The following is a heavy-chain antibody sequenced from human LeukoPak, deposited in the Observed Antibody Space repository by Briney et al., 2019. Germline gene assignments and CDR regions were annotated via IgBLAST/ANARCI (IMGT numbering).Heavy chain of an antibody. D-gene: IGHD3-9*01. CDR1: GFTFSSYK. J-gene: IGHJ4*02. V-gene: IGHV3-21*06. CDR3: ARGHYDILTGNYKWTPDY. Sequence: GGSLRLSCADSGFTFSSYKMNWVRQAPGRGLEWVSSINSGGSDKYYADSVKGRFTASRDNAKNSLYLQMNSLRAEDTALYYCARGHYDILTGNYKWTPDYWGQGTLVTVSS. CDR2: INSGGSDK.